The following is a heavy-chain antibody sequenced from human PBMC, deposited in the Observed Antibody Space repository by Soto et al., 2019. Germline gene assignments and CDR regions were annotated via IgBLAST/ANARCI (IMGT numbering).Heavy chain of an antibody. V-gene: IGHV3-23*01. Sequence: GGSLRLSCAASGFTFSTHAMSWVRQAPGKGLEWVSSISSGGTTTFYAASVEGRFTISRDKSKNTLYLQMNSLRADDTAVYYCAREGGSIGGWFGRKFDSWGQGAQVTVSS. CDR3: AREGGSIGGWFGRKFDS. D-gene: IGHD6-19*01. CDR2: ISSGGTTT. J-gene: IGHJ4*02. CDR1: GFTFSTHA.